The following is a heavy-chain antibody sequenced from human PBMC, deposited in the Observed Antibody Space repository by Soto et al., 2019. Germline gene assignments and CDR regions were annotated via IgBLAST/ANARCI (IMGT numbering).Heavy chain of an antibody. Sequence: SETLSLTCTVSGGSISSSSYYWGWIRQHPGKGLEWIGYIYYSGSTYYNPSLKSRVTISVDTSKNQFSLKLSSVTAADTAVYYCARVKTSAFDIWGQGTMVTVSS. CDR3: ARVKTSAFDI. CDR1: GGSISSSSYY. V-gene: IGHV4-31*03. J-gene: IGHJ3*02. CDR2: IYYSGST.